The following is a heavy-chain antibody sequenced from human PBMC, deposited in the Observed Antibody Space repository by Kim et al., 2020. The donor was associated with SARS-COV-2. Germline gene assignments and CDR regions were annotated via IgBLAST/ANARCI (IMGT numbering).Heavy chain of an antibody. CDR3: ARGRPYYDFWSGYWGSGYYYGMDV. D-gene: IGHD3-3*01. CDR1: GGSFSGFH. CDR2: IDHTGST. J-gene: IGHJ6*02. Sequence: SETLSLTCAVYGGSFSGFHWNWIRQPPGKGLEWIGEIDHTGSTNYNPSPKIRVTISVDKSKNQFSLKLTSVTAADTAVYYCARGRPYYDFWSGYWGSGYYYGMDVWGQGTTVIVSS. V-gene: IGHV4-34*01.